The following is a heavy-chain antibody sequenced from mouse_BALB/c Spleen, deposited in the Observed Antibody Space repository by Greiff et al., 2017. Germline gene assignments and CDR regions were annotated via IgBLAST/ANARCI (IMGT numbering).Heavy chain of an antibody. CDR2: IDPANGNT. Sequence: VQLKESGAELVKPGASVKLSCTASGFNIKDTYMHWVKQRPEQGLEWIGRIDPANGNTKYDPKFQGKATITADTSSNTAYLKLSSLTSEDTAVYYCAREYYGSSYWYFDVWGAGTTVTVSS. CDR3: AREYYGSSYWYFDV. D-gene: IGHD1-1*01. CDR1: GFNIKDTY. V-gene: IGHV14-3*02. J-gene: IGHJ1*01.